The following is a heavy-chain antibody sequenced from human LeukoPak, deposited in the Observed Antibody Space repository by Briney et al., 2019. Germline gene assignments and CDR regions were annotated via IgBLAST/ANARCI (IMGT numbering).Heavy chain of an antibody. CDR1: GYTFTSYD. J-gene: IGHJ4*02. CDR2: MDPNSGNT. CDR3: ARKDYYYDSSSY. V-gene: IGHV1-8*01. D-gene: IGHD3-22*01. Sequence: ASVKVSCKASGYTFTSYDINWVRQATGQGLEWMGWMDPNSGNTGYAQKFQGRVTMTRKTSISTDYMELSSLRSEDTAVYYCARKDYYYDSSSYWGQGTLVTVSS.